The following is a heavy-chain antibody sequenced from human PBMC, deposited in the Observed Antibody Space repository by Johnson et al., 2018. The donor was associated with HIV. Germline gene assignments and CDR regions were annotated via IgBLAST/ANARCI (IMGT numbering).Heavy chain of an antibody. J-gene: IGHJ3*02. V-gene: IGHV3-7*01. CDR3: NPDAFDI. Sequence: VQLVESGGVVVQPGGSLRLSCAASGFTFSIYWMTWVRQAPRKGLEWVANIKQDGSEKYYVDSVKGRFTISRDNAKNSLYLQLNSMRAEDTAVYYCNPDAFDIWGQGTMVTVSS. CDR1: GFTFSIYW. CDR2: IKQDGSEK.